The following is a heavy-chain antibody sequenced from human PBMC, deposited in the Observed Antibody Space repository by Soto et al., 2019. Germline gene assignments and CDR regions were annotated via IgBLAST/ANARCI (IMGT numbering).Heavy chain of an antibody. V-gene: IGHV3-48*01. CDR2: ISSSSSTI. J-gene: IGHJ4*02. Sequence: GGSLRLSCAASGFTFSSYSMNWVRQAPGKGLEWVSYISSSSSTIYYADSVKGRFTISRDNAKNSLYLQMNSLRAEDTVFYYCARVSGLAIATTREIRGYSSGWTGYWGQGTLVTSPQ. CDR1: GFTFSSYS. CDR3: ARVSGLAIATTREIRGYSSGWTGY. D-gene: IGHD6-19*01.